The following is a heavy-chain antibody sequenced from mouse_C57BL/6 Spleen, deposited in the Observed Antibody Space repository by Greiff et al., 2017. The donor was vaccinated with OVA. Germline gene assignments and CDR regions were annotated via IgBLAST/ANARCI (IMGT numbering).Heavy chain of an antibody. CDR2: INPNNGGT. D-gene: IGHD1-1*01. CDR3: ARSITTVVPPFAY. CDR1: GYTFTDYY. Sequence: VQLQQSGPELVKPGASVKISCKASGYTFTDYYMNWVKQSHGKSLEWTGDINPNNGGTSYNQKFKGKATLTVDKSSSTAYMELRSLTSEDSAVYYCARSITTVVPPFAYWGQGTLVTVSA. J-gene: IGHJ3*01. V-gene: IGHV1-26*01.